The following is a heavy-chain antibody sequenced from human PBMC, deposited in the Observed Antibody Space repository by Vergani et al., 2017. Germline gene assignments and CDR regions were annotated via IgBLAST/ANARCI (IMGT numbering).Heavy chain of an antibody. CDR3: ATDLGIAAQTIQGYYGMDV. V-gene: IGHV1-24*01. CDR2: FDPEDGET. J-gene: IGHJ6*02. D-gene: IGHD6-6*01. CDR1: GYTLTELS. Sequence: QVQLVQSGAEVKKPGASVKVSCKVSGYTLTELSMHWVRQAPGKGLEWMGGFDPEDGETIYAQKFQGGVTMTEDTSTDTAYMELSSLRSEDTAVYYCATDLGIAAQTIQGYYGMDVWGQGTTVTVSS.